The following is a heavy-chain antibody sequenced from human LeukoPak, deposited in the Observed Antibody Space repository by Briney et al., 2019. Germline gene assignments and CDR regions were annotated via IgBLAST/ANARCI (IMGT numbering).Heavy chain of an antibody. CDR1: GYTFTSYD. J-gene: IGHJ6*02. D-gene: IGHD6-19*01. Sequence: ASVTVSCKASGYTFTSYDLNWVRQATGQGLEWMGWMNPNSGNTGYAQEFQGRVTMTRNTSISTAYMELSSLRSEDTAGYYCARVRYSSGWFVYYYGMDVWGQGTTVTVSS. V-gene: IGHV1-8*01. CDR2: MNPNSGNT. CDR3: ARVRYSSGWFVYYYGMDV.